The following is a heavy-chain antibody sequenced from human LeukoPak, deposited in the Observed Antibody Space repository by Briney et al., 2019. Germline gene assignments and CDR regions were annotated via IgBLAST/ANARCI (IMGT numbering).Heavy chain of an antibody. Sequence: SETLSLTCAVYGGSFSGYYWSWIRQPPGKGLEWIGEINHSGSANYNPSLKSRVTISVDTSKNQFSLKLSSVTAADTAVYYCARRVEWDYFDYWGQGTLVTVSS. D-gene: IGHD3-3*01. V-gene: IGHV4-34*01. CDR2: INHSGSA. J-gene: IGHJ4*02. CDR1: GGSFSGYY. CDR3: ARRVEWDYFDY.